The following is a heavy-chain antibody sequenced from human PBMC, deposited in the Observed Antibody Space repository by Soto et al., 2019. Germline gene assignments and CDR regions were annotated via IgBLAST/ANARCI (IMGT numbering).Heavy chain of an antibody. D-gene: IGHD6-19*01. CDR1: GGSFSSYS. J-gene: IGHJ4*02. V-gene: IGHV1-69*08. CDR2: IIPIIGIA. Sequence: QVQLVQSGAEVKKPGSSVKVSCKASGGSFSSYSISWVRQAPGQGLEWMGRIIPIIGIANNAQKFQGRVTITADKSTSTRYMELSSLRSEDTAVYYCARDGEAVAGSSDYWGQGTLVTVSS. CDR3: ARDGEAVAGSSDY.